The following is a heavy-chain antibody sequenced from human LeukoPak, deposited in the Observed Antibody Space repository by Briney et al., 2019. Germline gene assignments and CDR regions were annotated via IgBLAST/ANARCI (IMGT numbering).Heavy chain of an antibody. V-gene: IGHV3-74*01. CDR3: AKDKGTDGYNYYYYYYMDV. D-gene: IGHD5-24*01. CDR1: GFTFSSYW. J-gene: IGHJ6*03. CDR2: IKSDGSNT. Sequence: PGGSLRLSCAASGFTFSSYWMHWVRQAPGKGLVWVSRIKSDGSNTNYADSVKGRFTISRDNAKNTLYLQMNSLRAEDTAVYYCAKDKGTDGYNYYYYYYMDVWGKGTTVTVSS.